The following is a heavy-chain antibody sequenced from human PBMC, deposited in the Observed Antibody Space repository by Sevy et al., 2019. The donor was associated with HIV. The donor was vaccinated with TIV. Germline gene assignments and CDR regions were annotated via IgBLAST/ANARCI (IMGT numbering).Heavy chain of an antibody. Sequence: SETLSLTCAVYGGSFSGYYWSWIRQPPGKGLEWIGEINHSGGTNYDPTLKSRVTISVDTSKNQFSLKLNSVTAADTAVYYCARHCTGSSCSHAFDIWGQGTMVTVSS. V-gene: IGHV4-34*01. CDR2: INHSGGT. CDR3: ARHCTGSSCSHAFDI. J-gene: IGHJ3*02. D-gene: IGHD2-15*01. CDR1: GGSFSGYY.